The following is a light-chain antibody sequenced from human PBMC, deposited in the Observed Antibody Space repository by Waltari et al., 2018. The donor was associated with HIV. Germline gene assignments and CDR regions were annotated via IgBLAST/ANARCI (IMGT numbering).Light chain of an antibody. Sequence: SSELTQDPAVSVALGQTVRITCQGASLRSYYASWYQQKTGQAPLLVVYGNDKRPSGIPDRFSGSSSGNTASLTITGAQAEDEADYYCNSRDSSGHHLVFATGTTVTVL. CDR1: SLRSYY. CDR2: GND. V-gene: IGLV3-19*01. CDR3: NSRDSSGHHLV. J-gene: IGLJ1*01.